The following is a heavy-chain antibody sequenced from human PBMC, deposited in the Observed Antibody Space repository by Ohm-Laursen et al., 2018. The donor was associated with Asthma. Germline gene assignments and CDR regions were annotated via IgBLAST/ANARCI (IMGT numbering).Heavy chain of an antibody. Sequence: SLRLSCSASGYTFSRYSIHWVRQVPGKGLEWVSYISSSSSYTNYADSVKGRFTISRDNAKNSLYLQMNSLRAEDTAVYYCARYAQRIVVVPAATNWFDPWGQGTLVTVSS. D-gene: IGHD2-2*01. J-gene: IGHJ5*02. CDR1: GYTFSRYS. CDR2: ISSSSSYT. CDR3: ARYAQRIVVVPAATNWFDP. V-gene: IGHV3-21*05.